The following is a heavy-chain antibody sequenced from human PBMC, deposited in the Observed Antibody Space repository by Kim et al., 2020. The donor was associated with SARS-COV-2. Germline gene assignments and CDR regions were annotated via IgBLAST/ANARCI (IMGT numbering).Heavy chain of an antibody. J-gene: IGHJ4*02. CDR1: GYTFTSYD. CDR3: ARNSVVSRYFDY. D-gene: IGHD2-15*01. Sequence: ASVKVSCKASGYTFTSYDINWVRQASGQGLEWMGWMNPNSGNTGSAQKFQGRVTMTRYTSTSTAYMELSSLRPEDTAVYYCARNSVVSRYFDYWGQGTLVTVSS. CDR2: MNPNSGNT. V-gene: IGHV1-8*01.